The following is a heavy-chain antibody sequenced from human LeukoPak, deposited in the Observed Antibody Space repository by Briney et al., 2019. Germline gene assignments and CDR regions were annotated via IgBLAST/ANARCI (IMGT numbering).Heavy chain of an antibody. J-gene: IGHJ4*02. CDR2: IREDGTEK. D-gene: IGHD1-26*01. CDR3: ARADPWGYFDY. CDR1: GFTFSGAW. V-gene: IGHV3-7*01. Sequence: GGSLRLSCTASGFTFSGAWMTWVRQAPGKGLEWVANIREDGTEKDYVDSVKGRFTISRDNAKNSLYLQMNSLRAEDTAVYYCARADPWGYFDYWGQGTLVTVSS.